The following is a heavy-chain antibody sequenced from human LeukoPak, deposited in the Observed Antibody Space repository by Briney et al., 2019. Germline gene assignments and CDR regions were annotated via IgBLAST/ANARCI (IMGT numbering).Heavy chain of an antibody. CDR3: ARDGTAAGLYFDL. CDR1: GFTFAAYW. Sequence: GGSLRLSCAVSGFTFAAYWMNWVRQAPGKGLQWVATIRQDGGERSYVDSVKGRFTIPRDNTKSSPYLQINSLRAEDRAVYYCARDGTAAGLYFDLWGQGTLVTVSS. V-gene: IGHV3-7*01. D-gene: IGHD6-13*01. J-gene: IGHJ4*01. CDR2: IRQDGGER.